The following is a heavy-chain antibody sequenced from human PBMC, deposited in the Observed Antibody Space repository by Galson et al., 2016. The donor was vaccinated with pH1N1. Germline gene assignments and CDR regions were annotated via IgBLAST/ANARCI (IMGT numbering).Heavy chain of an antibody. V-gene: IGHV3-30*02. CDR3: AKDLKAFGITMVRGVIFDY. Sequence: SLRLSCAASGFTFSTYGMHWVRQAPGKGLEWVAFIRYDGSNKYYADSVKGRFTISRDSSNNTLCLQMNSLRAEDTAVYYCAKDLKAFGITMVRGVIFDYWGQGTLVTVSS. D-gene: IGHD3-10*01. J-gene: IGHJ4*02. CDR1: GFTFSTYG. CDR2: IRYDGSNK.